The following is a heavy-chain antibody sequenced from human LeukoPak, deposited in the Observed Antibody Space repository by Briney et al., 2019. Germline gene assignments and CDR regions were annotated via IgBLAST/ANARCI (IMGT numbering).Heavy chain of an antibody. CDR1: GGTFSSYA. CDR2: IIPIFGTA. J-gene: IGHJ4*02. CDR3: ATKGGFEATIGTNIDY. V-gene: IGHV1-69*13. D-gene: IGHD5-12*01. Sequence: SVKVSCKASGGTFSSYAISWLRQAPGQGLEWMGGIIPIFGTANYAQKFQGRVTITADESTSTAYMELSSLRSEDTAVYYCATKGGFEATIGTNIDYWGQGTLVTVSS.